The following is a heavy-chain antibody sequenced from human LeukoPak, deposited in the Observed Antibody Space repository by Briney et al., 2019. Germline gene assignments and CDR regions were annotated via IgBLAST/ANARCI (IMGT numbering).Heavy chain of an antibody. CDR1: GYTFNSYA. J-gene: IGHJ4*02. V-gene: IGHV1-18*01. CDR3: ARVVTSEEYSSSDFGY. Sequence: ASVKVSCKASGYTFNSYAFSWVRQAPGQGLEWVGWISSYNGDTNYARRFQGRVTMTTDTSTKTSHMELRNLGSDDTAVYYCARVVTSEEYSSSDFGYWGQGTLVTVSS. D-gene: IGHD6-6*01. CDR2: ISSYNGDT.